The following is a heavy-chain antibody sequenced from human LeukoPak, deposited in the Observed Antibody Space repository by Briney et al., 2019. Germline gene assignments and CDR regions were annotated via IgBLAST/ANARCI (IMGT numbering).Heavy chain of an antibody. Sequence: GGSLRLSCAASGFTFSSYSLNWVRQAPGKGLEWVSSISSSSSYIYYADSVKGRFTISRDNAKNSLYLQMNSLRAEDTAVYYCAGGYSSSWYRFDPWGQGTLVTVSS. J-gene: IGHJ5*02. CDR3: AGGYSSSWYRFDP. CDR1: GFTFSSYS. V-gene: IGHV3-21*01. CDR2: ISSSSSYI. D-gene: IGHD6-13*01.